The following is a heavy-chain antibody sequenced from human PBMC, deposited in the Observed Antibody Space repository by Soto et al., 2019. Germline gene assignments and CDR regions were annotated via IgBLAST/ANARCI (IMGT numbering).Heavy chain of an antibody. CDR2: ISYDGSNK. CDR3: ARDPHWIQLWLPSSFYFDY. D-gene: IGHD5-18*01. J-gene: IGHJ4*02. CDR1: GFTFSSYA. Sequence: PGGSLRLSCAASGFTFSSYAMHWVRQAPGKGLEWVAVISYDGSNKYYADSVKGRFTISRDNSKNTLYLQMNSLRAEDTAVYYCARDPHWIQLWLPSSFYFDYWGQGTLVTVSS. V-gene: IGHV3-30-3*01.